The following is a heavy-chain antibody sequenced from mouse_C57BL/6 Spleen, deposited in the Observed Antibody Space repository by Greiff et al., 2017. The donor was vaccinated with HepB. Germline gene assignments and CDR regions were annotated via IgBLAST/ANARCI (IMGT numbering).Heavy chain of an antibody. CDR1: GYSITSGYD. V-gene: IGHV3-1*01. CDR2: ISYSGST. D-gene: IGHD2-1*01. CDR3: ARGKYGNYDAMDY. J-gene: IGHJ4*01. Sequence: DVQLQESGSGMVKPSQSLSLTCTVTGYSITSGYDWHWIRHFPGNKLEWMGYISYSGSTNYNPSLKSRISITHDTSKNHFFLKLNSVTTEDTATYYCARGKYGNYDAMDYWGQGTSVTVSS.